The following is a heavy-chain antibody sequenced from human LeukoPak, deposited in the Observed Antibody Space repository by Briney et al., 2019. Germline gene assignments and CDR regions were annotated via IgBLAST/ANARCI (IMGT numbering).Heavy chain of an antibody. D-gene: IGHD3-3*01. V-gene: IGHV4-31*03. Sequence: PSQTLSLTCTVSGGSISSGGYYWSWIRQHPGKGLEWIGYIYYSGSTYYNPSLKSRVTISVDTSKNQFSLKLSSVTAADTAVYYCARQNDFWSGYGFDYWGQGTLVTVSS. CDR1: GGSISSGGYY. CDR2: IYYSGST. CDR3: ARQNDFWSGYGFDY. J-gene: IGHJ4*02.